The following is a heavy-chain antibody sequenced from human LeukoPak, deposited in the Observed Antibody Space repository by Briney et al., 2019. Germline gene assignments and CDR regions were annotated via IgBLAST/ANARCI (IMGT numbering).Heavy chain of an antibody. J-gene: IGHJ4*02. Sequence: PSETLSLTCTVSGGSISSYYWSWIRQPPGKGLEWIGYIDYSGSTNYNPSLKSRVTISVDTSKNQFSLKLSSVTAADTAVYYCARERPLDTVVSQDFWGQGTLVIVSS. CDR2: IDYSGST. CDR3: ARERPLDTVVSQDF. V-gene: IGHV4-59*01. D-gene: IGHD4-23*01. CDR1: GGSISSYY.